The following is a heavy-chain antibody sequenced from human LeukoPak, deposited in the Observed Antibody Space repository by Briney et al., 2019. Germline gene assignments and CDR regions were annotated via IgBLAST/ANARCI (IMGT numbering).Heavy chain of an antibody. CDR1: GYTFTGYY. J-gene: IGHJ3*02. CDR2: INPNSGGT. V-gene: IGHV1-2*02. Sequence: ASVKVSCKASGYTFTGYYMHWVRQAPGQGLEWMGWINPNSGGTNYAQKFKGRVTMARDTSISTAYMELSRLRSDDTAVYYCTSKITRIAARPNDAFDIWGQGTMVTVSS. D-gene: IGHD6-6*01. CDR3: TSKITRIAARPNDAFDI.